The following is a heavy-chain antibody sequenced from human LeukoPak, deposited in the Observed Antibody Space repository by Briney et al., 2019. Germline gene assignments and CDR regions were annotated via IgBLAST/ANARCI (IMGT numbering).Heavy chain of an antibody. V-gene: IGHV4-61*02. CDR3: ARGIESYGDYGY. CDR2: IYTSGST. Sequence: SETLSLTCTVSGGSISSGSYYWSWIRQPAGKGLEWIGRIYTSGSTNYNPSLKSRVTISIDTSKNQFSLKLSSLTAADTAIYYCARGIESYGDYGYWGQGILVTVSS. CDR1: GGSISSGSYY. D-gene: IGHD4-17*01. J-gene: IGHJ4*02.